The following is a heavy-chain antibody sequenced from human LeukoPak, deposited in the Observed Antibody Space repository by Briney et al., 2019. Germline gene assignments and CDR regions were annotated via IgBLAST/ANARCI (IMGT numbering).Heavy chain of an antibody. Sequence: SETLSLTCSVAGASFSSNYWSWIRQPPEKGLEWIGHMYSGGSATYNPSLRSRVTISLDTSKNHFSLNLTSVTAADMAVYYCARGGDYNGFDSWGQGTLVTVSS. J-gene: IGHJ4*02. CDR1: GASFSSNY. V-gene: IGHV4-4*09. CDR2: MYSGGSA. CDR3: ARGGDYNGFDS. D-gene: IGHD2-21*02.